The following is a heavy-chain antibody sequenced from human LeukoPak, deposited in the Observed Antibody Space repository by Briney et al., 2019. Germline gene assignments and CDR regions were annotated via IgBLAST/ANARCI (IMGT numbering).Heavy chain of an antibody. CDR2: ISGSGGST. V-gene: IGHV3-23*01. CDR3: ARDYYSNYLGVDY. D-gene: IGHD4-11*01. CDR1: GFTFSSYA. J-gene: IGHJ4*02. Sequence: GESLRLSCAASGFTFSSYAMSWVRQAPGEGLEWVSAISGSGGSTYYADSVKGRFTISRDNAKNSLYLQMNSLRAEGTAVYYCARDYYSNYLGVDYWGQGTLVTVSS.